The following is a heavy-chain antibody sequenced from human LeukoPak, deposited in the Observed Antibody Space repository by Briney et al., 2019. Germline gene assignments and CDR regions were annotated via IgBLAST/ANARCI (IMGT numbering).Heavy chain of an antibody. CDR3: AVEYCSSTSCYDY. CDR1: GGSISSSSYY. J-gene: IGHJ4*02. D-gene: IGHD2-2*01. CDR2: IYYSGST. Sequence: PSETLSLTCTVSGGSISSSSYYCGWIRQPPGKGLEWIGSIYYSGSTYYNPSLKSRVTISVDTSKNQFSLKLSSVTAADTAVYYCAVEYCSSTSCYDYWGQGTLVTVSS. V-gene: IGHV4-39*01.